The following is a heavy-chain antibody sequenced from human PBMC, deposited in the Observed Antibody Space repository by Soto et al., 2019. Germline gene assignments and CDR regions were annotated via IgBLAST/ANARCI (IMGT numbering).Heavy chain of an antibody. CDR3: ARRVDYVWGSYRYSPYFDY. J-gene: IGHJ4*02. Sequence: SETLSLTCTVSGGSISSYYWSWIRQPPGKGLEWIGYIYYSGSTNYNPSLKSRVTISVDTSKNQFSLKLSYVTAADTAVYYCARRVDYVWGSYRYSPYFDYWGQGALVTVSS. V-gene: IGHV4-59*08. CDR1: GGSISSYY. CDR2: IYYSGST. D-gene: IGHD3-16*02.